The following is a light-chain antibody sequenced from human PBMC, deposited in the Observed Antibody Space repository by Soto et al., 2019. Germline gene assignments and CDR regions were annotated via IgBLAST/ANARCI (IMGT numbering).Light chain of an antibody. J-gene: IGLJ2*01. CDR2: EVS. CDR3: SSYAGSNDVI. Sequence: QSVLTQPPSASGSPGQSVTISCTGTSSDVGGNKYVSWYQQHPGKAPKFMIYEVSKRPSGVPDRFSGSKSGNTASLTVSGLQAEDEADYYCSSYAGSNDVIFGGGTKLTVL. V-gene: IGLV2-8*01. CDR1: SSDVGGNKY.